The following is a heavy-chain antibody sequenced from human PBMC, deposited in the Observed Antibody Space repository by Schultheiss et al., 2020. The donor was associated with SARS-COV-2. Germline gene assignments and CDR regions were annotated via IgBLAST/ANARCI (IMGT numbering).Heavy chain of an antibody. CDR1: GFTFSSYG. V-gene: IGHV3-33*01. Sequence: GGSLRLSCAASGFTFSSYGMHWVRQAPGKGLEWVAVIWYDGSNKYYADSVKGRFTISRDNSKNTLYLQMNSLRAEDTAVYYCARGISSIAVAGTYWFDPWGQGILVTVSS. CDR2: IWYDGSNK. CDR3: ARGISSIAVAGTYWFDP. J-gene: IGHJ5*02. D-gene: IGHD6-19*01.